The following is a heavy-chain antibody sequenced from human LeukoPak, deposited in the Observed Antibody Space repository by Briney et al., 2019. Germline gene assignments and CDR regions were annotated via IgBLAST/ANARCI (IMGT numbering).Heavy chain of an antibody. CDR1: GYSFTAYY. J-gene: IGHJ4*02. D-gene: IGHD6-19*01. CDR2: INPQSGGT. V-gene: IGHV1-2*02. Sequence: ASVKVSFKASGYSFTAYYMHWGRQAPVEGGEWMGWINPQSGGTNYAQKFQGRVTMTRDTSITTAYMELSRLTSDDTALYYCARNIGVGPNGDSWGQGTLVTVSS. CDR3: ARNIGVGPNGDS.